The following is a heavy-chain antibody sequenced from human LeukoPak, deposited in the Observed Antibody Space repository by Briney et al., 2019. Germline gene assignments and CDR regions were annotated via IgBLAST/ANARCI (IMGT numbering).Heavy chain of an antibody. V-gene: IGHV3-49*04. CDR3: IRNRGGYYDSSGYYS. CDR1: GFTFGDYA. CDR2: IRSKPYGGTT. Sequence: GGSLRLSCTASGFTFGDYAMNWVRQAPGKGLEWVGFIRSKPYGGTTEYAAYVKGRFTISRDNSKSIAYLQMNSLKIEDTAVYYCIRNRGGYYDSSGYYSWGQGTLVTVSS. D-gene: IGHD3-22*01. J-gene: IGHJ4*02.